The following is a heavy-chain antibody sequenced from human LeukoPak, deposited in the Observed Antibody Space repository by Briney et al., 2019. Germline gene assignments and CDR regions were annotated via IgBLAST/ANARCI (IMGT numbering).Heavy chain of an antibody. CDR2: IYYSGST. J-gene: IGHJ4*02. D-gene: IGHD5-18*01. V-gene: IGHV4-39*07. CDR1: GGSISSSSYY. CDR3: ARGPQLGSDVY. Sequence: ASETLSLTCTVSGGSISSSSYYWGWIRQPPGKGLEWIGSIYYSGSTYYNPSLKSRVTISVDTSKNQFSLKLSSVTAADTAVYYCARGPQLGSDVYWGQGTLVTVSS.